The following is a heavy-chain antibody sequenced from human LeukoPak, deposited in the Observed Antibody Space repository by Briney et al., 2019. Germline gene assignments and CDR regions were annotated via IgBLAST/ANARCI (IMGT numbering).Heavy chain of an antibody. J-gene: IGHJ5*02. CDR1: GNSLTPYW. Sequence: GESLKFSCKGSGNSLTPYWIGGVRQIPGKGREWRGIIYVGDSDTRYRPSFQGQVTISVDKSINTAYLQWSSLKASDTAMYYCARVVDYDTSGYQTKNWFDPWGQGTLVTVSS. D-gene: IGHD3-22*01. V-gene: IGHV5-51*01. CDR3: ARVVDYDTSGYQTKNWFDP. CDR2: IYVGDSDT.